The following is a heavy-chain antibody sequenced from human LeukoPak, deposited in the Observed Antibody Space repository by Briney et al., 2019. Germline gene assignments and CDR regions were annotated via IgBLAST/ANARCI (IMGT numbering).Heavy chain of an antibody. CDR1: GFTFSSYW. CDR2: IRYDGSNK. J-gene: IGHJ3*02. V-gene: IGHV3-30*02. CDR3: AKERALVSAFDI. Sequence: GGSLRLSCAASGFTFSSYWMHWVRQAPGKGLEWVAFIRYDGSNKYYADSVKGRFTISRDNSKNTLYLQMNSLRAEDTAVYYCAKERALVSAFDIWGQGTMVTVSS. D-gene: IGHD3-9*01.